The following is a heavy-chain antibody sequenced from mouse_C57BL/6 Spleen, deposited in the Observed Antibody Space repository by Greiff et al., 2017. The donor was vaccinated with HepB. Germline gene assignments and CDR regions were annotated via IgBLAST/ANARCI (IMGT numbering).Heavy chain of an antibody. CDR1: GYTFTSYW. Sequence: VQLQQSGAELVMPGASVKLSCKASGYTFTSYWMHWVKQRPGQGLEWIGEIDPSDSYTNYNQKFKGKSTLTVDKSSSTAYMQLSSLTSEDSAVYYCARGIYYDYPFAYWGQGTLVTVSA. J-gene: IGHJ3*01. V-gene: IGHV1-69*01. CDR3: ARGIYYDYPFAY. D-gene: IGHD2-4*01. CDR2: IDPSDSYT.